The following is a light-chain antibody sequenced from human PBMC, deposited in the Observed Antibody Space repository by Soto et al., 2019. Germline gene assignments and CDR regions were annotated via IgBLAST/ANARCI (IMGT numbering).Light chain of an antibody. J-gene: IGLJ1*01. CDR1: SSDVGNSNG. CDR3: SSYTSSSTYV. Sequence: QSALTQPPSVSGSPGQSVAISCTGTSSDVGNSNGVSWYQQAPGTAPKLMIHDVTNRPSGVPDRFSGSKSGNTASLTISGLQAEDEADYYCSSYTSSSTYVFGTGTKVTVL. V-gene: IGLV2-18*02. CDR2: DVT.